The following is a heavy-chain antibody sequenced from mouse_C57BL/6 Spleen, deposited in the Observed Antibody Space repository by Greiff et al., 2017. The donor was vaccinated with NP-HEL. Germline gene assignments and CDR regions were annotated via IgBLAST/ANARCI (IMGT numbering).Heavy chain of an antibody. CDR3: ARRESTRVTTKGAGDAMDD. CDR1: GYTFTGYW. Sequence: VQLQQSGAELMKPGASVKLSCKATGYTFTGYWIEWVKQRPGHGLEWIGEILPGSGSTNYTEKFKGKATFTADTSSNTAYMQLSSLTTEDSAIYYGARRESTRVTTKGAGDAMDDWGQGTSVTVSS. V-gene: IGHV1-9*01. J-gene: IGHJ4*01. D-gene: IGHD2-2*01. CDR2: ILPGSGST.